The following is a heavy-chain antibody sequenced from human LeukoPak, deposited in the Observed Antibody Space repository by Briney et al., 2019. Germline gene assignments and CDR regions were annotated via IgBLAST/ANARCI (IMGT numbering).Heavy chain of an antibody. CDR1: GFTFSSYA. D-gene: IGHD3-10*01. V-gene: IGHV3-23*01. CDR3: AKALMVRGVIRGTYFDY. Sequence: GGSLRLSCAASGFTFSSYAMSWVRQAPGKGLEWVSAISGSGGSTYYADSVKGRFTISRDNSKNTLCLQMNSLRAEDTAVYYCAKALMVRGVIRGTYFDYWGQGTLVTVSS. CDR2: ISGSGGST. J-gene: IGHJ4*02.